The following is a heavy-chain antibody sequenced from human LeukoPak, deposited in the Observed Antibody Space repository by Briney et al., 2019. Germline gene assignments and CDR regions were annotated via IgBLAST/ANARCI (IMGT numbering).Heavy chain of an antibody. CDR1: GGSISSSNW. CDR3: ARDSGYYGSGSYYTFDY. Sequence: SGTLSLTCAVSGGSISSSNWWSWVRQPPGKGLEWIGEIYHSGSTNYNPSLKSRVTISVDKSKNQFSLKLSSVTAADTAVYYCARDSGYYGSGSYYTFDYWGQGTLVTVSS. V-gene: IGHV4-4*02. D-gene: IGHD3-10*01. J-gene: IGHJ4*02. CDR2: IYHSGST.